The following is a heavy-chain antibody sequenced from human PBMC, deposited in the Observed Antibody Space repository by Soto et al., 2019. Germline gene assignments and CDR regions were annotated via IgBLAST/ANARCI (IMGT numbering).Heavy chain of an antibody. CDR2: FDPEDGET. CDR1: GYTLTELS. V-gene: IGHV1-24*01. CDR3: ATDRRAVASQAFDI. Sequence: ASVKVSCKVSGYTLTELSMHWVRQAPGKGLEWMGGFDPEDGETIYAQKFQGRVTMTEDTSTDTAYMELSSLRSEDTAVYYCATDRRAVASQAFDIWGQGTMVTVSS. D-gene: IGHD6-19*01. J-gene: IGHJ3*02.